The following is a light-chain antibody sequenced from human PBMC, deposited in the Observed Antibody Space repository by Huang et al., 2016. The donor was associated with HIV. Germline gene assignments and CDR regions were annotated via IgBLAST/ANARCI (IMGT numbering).Light chain of an antibody. CDR3: QHRSTWPMT. CDR2: DAS. CDR1: QSVDNY. J-gene: IGKJ1*01. V-gene: IGKV3-11*01. Sequence: EIVLTQSPATLSLSPGDKATLSCRAMQSVDNYLAWYQQKPGQAPRLLIDDASNRATGIPARFSGSGSETDFTLTISSLEPEDFAVYYCQHRSTWPMTFGQGTKVGIK.